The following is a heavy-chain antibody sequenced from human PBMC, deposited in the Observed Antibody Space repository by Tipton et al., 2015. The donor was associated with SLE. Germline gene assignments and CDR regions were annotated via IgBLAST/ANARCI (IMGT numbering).Heavy chain of an antibody. J-gene: IGHJ5*02. Sequence: TLSLTCTVSGGSIRNYYWSWMRQPAGKGLEWLGRIHTSGGTSYNPSLEGRVTISMDTSKNQFSLKLNSVTAADTAVYYCARDKNLNWFDPWGQGTLITVSS. CDR2: IHTSGGT. CDR3: ARDKNLNWFDP. CDR1: GGSIRNYY. V-gene: IGHV4-4*07.